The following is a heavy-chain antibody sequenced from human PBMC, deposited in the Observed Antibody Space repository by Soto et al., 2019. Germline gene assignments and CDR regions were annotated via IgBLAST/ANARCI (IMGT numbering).Heavy chain of an antibody. CDR1: GFTFGSFW. V-gene: IGHV3-74*01. CDR3: ARGAGGRYYNDY. Sequence: EVQLVESGGDLVQPGGSLRLSCAASGFTFGSFWMHWVRQGPGKGLVWLSRIYGDGSRTTYADSVEGRFTISRDNAKNTVYLRMNSLRAEDTAVYYCARGAGGRYYNDYWGQGTLVTVSS. CDR2: IYGDGSRT. D-gene: IGHD1-26*01. J-gene: IGHJ4*02.